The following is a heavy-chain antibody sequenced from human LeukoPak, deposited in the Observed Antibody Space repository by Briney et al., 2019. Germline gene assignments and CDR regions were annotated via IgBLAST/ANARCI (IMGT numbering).Heavy chain of an antibody. Sequence: PSETLSLTCAVYGGSFSGYYWSWIRQPPGKGLEWIGSIYYSGSTYYNPSLKSRVTISVDTSKNQFSLKLSSVTAADTAVYYCARVHFYSGYPYYFDYWGQGTLVTVSS. V-gene: IGHV4-34*01. CDR2: IYYSGST. D-gene: IGHD5-12*01. CDR1: GGSFSGYY. CDR3: ARVHFYSGYPYYFDY. J-gene: IGHJ4*02.